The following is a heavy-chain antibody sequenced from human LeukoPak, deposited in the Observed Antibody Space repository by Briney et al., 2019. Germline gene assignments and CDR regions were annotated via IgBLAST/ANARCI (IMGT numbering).Heavy chain of an antibody. CDR3: ARGSRVGGDYYYGMDV. CDR2: ISAYNGNT. CDR1: GYTFTSYG. J-gene: IGHJ6*02. D-gene: IGHD3-16*01. Sequence: ASVKVSCKASGYTFTSYGISWVRQAPGQGLEWMGWISAYNGNTNYAQKLQGRVTMTTDTSTSTAYMELGSLRSDDTAVYYCARGSRVGGDYYYGMDVWGQGTTVTVSS. V-gene: IGHV1-18*01.